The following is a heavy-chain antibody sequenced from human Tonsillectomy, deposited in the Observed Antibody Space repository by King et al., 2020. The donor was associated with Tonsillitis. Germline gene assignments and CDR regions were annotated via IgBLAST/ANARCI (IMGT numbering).Heavy chain of an antibody. J-gene: IGHJ4*02. D-gene: IGHD3-22*01. CDR1: GFTLSSYS. CDR2: ISCAGDTI. CDR3: AREWLSNSFDY. Sequence: VQLVESGGGLVQPGGSLRLSCAGSGFTLSSYSMDWVRQAPGKGLEWVSYISCAGDTIYYADSVKGRFTISRDNAKNSLYLQMNSLREEDTAVYYCAREWLSNSFDYWGQGTLVTVSS. V-gene: IGHV3-48*02.